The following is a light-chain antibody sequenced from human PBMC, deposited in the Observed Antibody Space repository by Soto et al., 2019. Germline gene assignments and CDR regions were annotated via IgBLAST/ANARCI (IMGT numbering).Light chain of an antibody. CDR1: QSVGTY. CDR3: QQSSDWPLFT. Sequence: EIVMTQSPATLSVSPGERVTLSCRASQSVGTYLAWYQHKPGQPPRLLIYGASTKATGIPAMFSGSVSGTDYTLTISSLQSEDFAVYICQQSSDWPLFTFGQGTRLETK. CDR2: GAS. J-gene: IGKJ5*01. V-gene: IGKV3-15*01.